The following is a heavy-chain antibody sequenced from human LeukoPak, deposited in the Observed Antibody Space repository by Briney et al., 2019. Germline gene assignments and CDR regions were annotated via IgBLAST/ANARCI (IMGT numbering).Heavy chain of an antibody. CDR2: ISTSSYYI. CDR1: GFTLRSYN. V-gene: IGHV3-21*01. D-gene: IGHD1-26*01. J-gene: IGHJ4*02. CDR3: ARDASGSSTGLIDS. Sequence: PGGSLRLSCAASGFTLRSYNMHWVRQAPGKGLEWVSYISTSSYYIYYADSVKGRFTISRDDAKNSLFLQMNSPRAEDTAIYYCARDASGSSTGLIDSWGQGTLVTVSS.